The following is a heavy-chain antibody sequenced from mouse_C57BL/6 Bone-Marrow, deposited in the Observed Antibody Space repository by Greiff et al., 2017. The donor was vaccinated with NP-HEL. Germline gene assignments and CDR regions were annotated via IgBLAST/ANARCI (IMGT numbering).Heavy chain of an antibody. D-gene: IGHD2-4*01. CDR3: ARIYYDYDGGSWFAY. CDR1: EYEFPSHD. CDR2: INSDGGST. V-gene: IGHV5-2*01. J-gene: IGHJ3*01. Sequence: EVKLMESGGGLVQPGESLKLSCESNEYEFPSHDMSWVRKTPEKRLELVAAINSDGGSTYYPDTMERRFIISRDNTKKTLYLQMSSLRSEDTALYYCARIYYDYDGGSWFAYWGQGTLVTVSA.